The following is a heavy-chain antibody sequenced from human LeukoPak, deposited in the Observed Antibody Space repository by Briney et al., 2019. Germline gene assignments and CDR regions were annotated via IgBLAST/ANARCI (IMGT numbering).Heavy chain of an antibody. D-gene: IGHD5-12*01. CDR3: AGQSGYDSLYYYYGMDV. Sequence: PSQTLSLTCAVSGGSISSGGYSWSWIRQPPGKGLEWIGYIYHSGSTYYNPSLKSRVTISVDTSKNQFSLKLSSVTAADTAVYYCAGQSGYDSLYYYYGMDVWGQGTTVTVSS. J-gene: IGHJ6*02. CDR1: GGSISSGGYS. CDR2: IYHSGST. V-gene: IGHV4-30-2*02.